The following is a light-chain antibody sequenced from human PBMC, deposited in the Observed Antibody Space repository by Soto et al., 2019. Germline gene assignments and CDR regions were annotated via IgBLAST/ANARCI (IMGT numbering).Light chain of an antibody. CDR1: TIGSKS. CDR2: YDT. J-gene: IGLJ2*01. CDR3: QLWDIGSGVI. V-gene: IGLV3-21*04. Sequence: SYELTQPPAVSVAPGKTAKITCGGSTIGSKSVHWYQQKPEQAPVLVIYYDTDRPSGVPERLSGSNSGSTAALTISRVEAGDAADYYCQLWDIGSGVIFGGGTKLTVL.